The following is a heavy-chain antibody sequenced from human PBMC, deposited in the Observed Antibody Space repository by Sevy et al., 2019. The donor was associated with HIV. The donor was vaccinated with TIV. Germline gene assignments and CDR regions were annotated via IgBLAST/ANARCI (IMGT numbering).Heavy chain of an antibody. V-gene: IGHV3-23*01. CDR1: GFRFGSQA. J-gene: IGHJ4*01. D-gene: IGHD3-3*01. CDR3: AKDVPYQSWYDDFWSGSPCFDY. Sequence: GGSLRLSCVGSGFRFGSQAMSWVRQAPGKGLEWVSGMSGRGDSRGYAHSVKGRFTISRYNSKNTVYLQMNSLTAEDTALYYCAKDVPYQSWYDDFWSGSPCFDYWGRGILVTVSS. CDR2: MSGRGDSR.